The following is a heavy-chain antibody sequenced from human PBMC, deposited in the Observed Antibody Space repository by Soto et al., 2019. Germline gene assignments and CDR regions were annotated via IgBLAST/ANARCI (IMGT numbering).Heavy chain of an antibody. CDR2: ISAYNGNT. CDR1: GYTFTSYG. J-gene: IGHJ5*02. Sequence: ASVKVSCKASGYTFTSYGISWVRRAPGRGLEWMGWISAYNGNTNYAQKLQGRVTMTTDTSTSTAYVELRSLRSDDTAVYYCARDRSSTPAIDLPYPSMFDPWGQGTLVTVSS. CDR3: ARDRSSTPAIDLPYPSMFDP. V-gene: IGHV1-18*01. D-gene: IGHD2-2*01.